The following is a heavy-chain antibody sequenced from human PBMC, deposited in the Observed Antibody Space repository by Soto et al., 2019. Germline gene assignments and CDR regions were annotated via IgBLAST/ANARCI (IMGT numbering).Heavy chain of an antibody. V-gene: IGHV1-2*02. CDR3: ARGRSLKWNWFDP. J-gene: IGHJ5*02. Sequence: ASVKVSCKASGYIFTGFYLHWVRQAPGQGLEWMGWIFPNSGATNYAQRFQGRATLTRDTSITTAYMDLTSLTSDDTAVYYCARGRSLKWNWFDPWGQGTLVTVSS. CDR2: IFPNSGAT. CDR1: GYIFTGFY. D-gene: IGHD2-15*01.